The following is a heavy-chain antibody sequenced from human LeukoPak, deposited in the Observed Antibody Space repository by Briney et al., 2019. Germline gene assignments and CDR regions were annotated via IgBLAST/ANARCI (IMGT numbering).Heavy chain of an antibody. J-gene: IGHJ4*02. CDR1: GFTFSNHW. CDR3: ATGGGSPAY. Sequence: GGSLRLSCAASGFTFSNHWMSWVRQAPGKGLEWVANIKEDGGEKNCVDSVKGRFTISRDNAKSSLFLQMSSLRVEDTAVYYCATGGGSPAYWGQGTLVTVSS. D-gene: IGHD2-15*01. V-gene: IGHV3-7*01. CDR2: IKEDGGEK.